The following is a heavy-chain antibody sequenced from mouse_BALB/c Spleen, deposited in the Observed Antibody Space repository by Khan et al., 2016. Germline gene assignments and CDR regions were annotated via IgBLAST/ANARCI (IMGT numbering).Heavy chain of an antibody. Sequence: QIQLVQSGPELKKPGETVKISCKASGYTFTDYSMHWVRQAPGKGLKWMGWINTETGEPTYADDFKGRFAFSLETSASTAYLQINNLKNEDTATYYCASCSHFGNNDPFAYWGQGTLVTVSA. J-gene: IGHJ3*01. D-gene: IGHD1-3*01. CDR1: GYTFTDYS. CDR2: INTETGEP. CDR3: ASCSHFGNNDPFAY. V-gene: IGHV9-2-1*01.